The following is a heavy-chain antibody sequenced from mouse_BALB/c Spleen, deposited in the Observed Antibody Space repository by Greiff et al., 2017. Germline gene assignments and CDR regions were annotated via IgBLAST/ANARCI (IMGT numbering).Heavy chain of an antibody. V-gene: IGHV1S34*01. J-gene: IGHJ4*01. CDR3: ARSDGYEGAMDY. CDR1: GYSFTGYY. CDR2: ISCYNGAT. D-gene: IGHD2-2*01. Sequence: LVKTGASVKISCKASGYSFTGYYMHWVKQSPGKSLEWIGYISCYNGATSYNQKFKGKATFTVDTSSSTAYMQFNSLTSEDSAVYYCARSDGYEGAMDYWGQGTSVTVSS.